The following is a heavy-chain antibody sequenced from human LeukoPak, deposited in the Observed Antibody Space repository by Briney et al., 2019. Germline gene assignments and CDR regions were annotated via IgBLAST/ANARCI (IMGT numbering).Heavy chain of an antibody. D-gene: IGHD1-7*01. V-gene: IGHV1-69*13. Sequence: GASVKVSCKASGGTFSSYAISWVRQAPGQGLEWMGGIIPIFGTANYAQKFQGRVTITADESTSTAYMELSSLRSEDTAVYYCGTEGAGGGINWNYGDLACWGQGTLVSVSS. J-gene: IGHJ4*02. CDR3: GTEGAGGGINWNYGDLAC. CDR1: GGTFSSYA. CDR2: IIPIFGTA.